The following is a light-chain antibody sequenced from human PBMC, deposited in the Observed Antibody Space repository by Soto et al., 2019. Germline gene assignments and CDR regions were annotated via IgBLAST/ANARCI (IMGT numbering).Light chain of an antibody. V-gene: IGKV1-9*01. CDR2: AAS. CDR3: QQINSYPIT. CDR1: QGISSY. Sequence: DIQLTQSPSFLSASVGDRVTVTCRASQGISSYLAWYQQKSGKAPRLLIYAASTLYSGVPSRFSGSGSGTEFTLTISSLQPEDFATYYCQQINSYPITFGQGTRLEIK. J-gene: IGKJ5*01.